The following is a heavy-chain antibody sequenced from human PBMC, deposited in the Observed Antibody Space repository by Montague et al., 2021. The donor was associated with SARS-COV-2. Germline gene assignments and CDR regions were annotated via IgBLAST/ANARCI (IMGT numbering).Heavy chain of an antibody. Sequence: SLRLSCAASGFTFRSYAMIWVRQAPGKGLEWVSGISGSADITYYADSVKGRFTISRDNSKNTLYLQMSSLRAGDTAVYYCAKDREVATGGLYYFDYWGQGTLVTVSS. J-gene: IGHJ4*02. V-gene: IGHV3-23*01. CDR2: ISGSADIT. CDR1: GFTFRSYA. D-gene: IGHD5-24*01. CDR3: AKDREVATGGLYYFDY.